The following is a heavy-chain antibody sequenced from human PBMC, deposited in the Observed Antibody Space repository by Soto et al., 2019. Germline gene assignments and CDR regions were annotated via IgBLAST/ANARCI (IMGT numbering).Heavy chain of an antibody. D-gene: IGHD4-4*01. J-gene: IGHJ4*02. Sequence: EVQLVESGGGLVQPGGSLRLSCAASGFTFSNSWMTWVRQAPGRGLEWVANINEDGSEIYYVDSLRGRFTISRDNAKTSLFLQMDSLRAEDTAVYYCAREGINNYNEFYFDSWGQGTVVTVSS. V-gene: IGHV3-7*01. CDR1: GFTFSNSW. CDR2: INEDGSEI. CDR3: AREGINNYNEFYFDS.